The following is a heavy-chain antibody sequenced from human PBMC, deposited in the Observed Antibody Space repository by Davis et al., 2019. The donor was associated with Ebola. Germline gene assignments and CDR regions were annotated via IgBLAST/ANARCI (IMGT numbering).Heavy chain of an antibody. CDR3: ARVSNKFGMDV. D-gene: IGHD1/OR15-1a*01. Sequence: SRDNSKNTLYLQMNSLRAEDTAVYYCARVSNKFGMDVWGQGTTVTVSS. V-gene: IGHV3-30*07. J-gene: IGHJ6*02.